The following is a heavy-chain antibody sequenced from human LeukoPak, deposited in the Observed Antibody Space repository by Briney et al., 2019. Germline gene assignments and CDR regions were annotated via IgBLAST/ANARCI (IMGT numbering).Heavy chain of an antibody. CDR2: IIPIFGTA. D-gene: IGHD6-13*01. V-gene: IGHV1-69*01. Sequence: SVKVSCKASGGTFSSYAISWVRQAPGQGLEWMGGIIPIFGTANYAQKFQGRVTITADESTSTAYVELSSLGSEDTAVYYCASHSSSWLGERYWFDPWGQGTLVTVSS. CDR1: GGTFSSYA. J-gene: IGHJ5*02. CDR3: ASHSSSWLGERYWFDP.